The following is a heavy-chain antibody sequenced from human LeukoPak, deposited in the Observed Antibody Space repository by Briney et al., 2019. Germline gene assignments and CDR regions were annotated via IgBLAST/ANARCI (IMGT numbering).Heavy chain of an antibody. CDR2: INTGGRST. CDR3: ASLGSDC. Sequence: PGGSLRLSCAASGFTFSRYWMHWVRQVPGKGLVWVSRINTGGRSTSYADSVKGRFTISRDNAKNTLYLQMNSLRAEDTAVYYCASLGSDCWGQGTLVTVSS. V-gene: IGHV3-74*01. CDR1: GFTFSRYW. J-gene: IGHJ4*02. D-gene: IGHD1-26*01.